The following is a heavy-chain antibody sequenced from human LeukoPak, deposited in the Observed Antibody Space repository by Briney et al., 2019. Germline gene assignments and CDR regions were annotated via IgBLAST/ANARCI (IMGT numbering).Heavy chain of an antibody. CDR3: ARVRDCDSTSCHYYFDY. J-gene: IGHJ4*02. CDR1: GGSISSYY. D-gene: IGHD2-2*01. Sequence: SETLSLTCTVSGGSISSYYWSWIRQPPGKGLEWIGCIYYSGSTNYNPSPKSRVTISVDTSKNQFSLQLSSVTAADTAVYYCARVRDCDSTSCHYYFDYWGQGTLVTVSS. V-gene: IGHV4-59*01. CDR2: IYYSGST.